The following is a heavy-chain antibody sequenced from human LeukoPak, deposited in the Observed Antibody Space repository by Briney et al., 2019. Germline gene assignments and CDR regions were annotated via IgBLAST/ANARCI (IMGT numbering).Heavy chain of an antibody. Sequence: GGSLRLSCAASGFTFSSYEMNWVRQAPGKGLEWVSYISSGGTTIYYADSVKGRFTISRDNAKNSLYLQMNSLRSEDTAVYYCARGIAVAGTNNLDYWGQGTLVTVSS. CDR3: ARGIAVAGTNNLDY. J-gene: IGHJ4*02. D-gene: IGHD6-19*01. CDR2: ISSGGTTI. V-gene: IGHV3-48*03. CDR1: GFTFSSYE.